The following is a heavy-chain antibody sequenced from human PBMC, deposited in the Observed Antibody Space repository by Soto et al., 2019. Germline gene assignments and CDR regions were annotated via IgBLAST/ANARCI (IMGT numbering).Heavy chain of an antibody. CDR3: AREFSNSPEAFDS. J-gene: IGHJ4*02. CDR2: IYYTGST. CDR1: GGSVKSDNCY. Sequence: PSETLSLTCTVSGGSVKSDNCYWSWIRQPPGRGLEWIGYIYYTGSTSYNPSLKSRVTISIDTSRNQFSLKLSSVTAADTAVYYCAREFSNSPEAFDSWGQGSLVTVS. V-gene: IGHV4-61*01. D-gene: IGHD6-6*01.